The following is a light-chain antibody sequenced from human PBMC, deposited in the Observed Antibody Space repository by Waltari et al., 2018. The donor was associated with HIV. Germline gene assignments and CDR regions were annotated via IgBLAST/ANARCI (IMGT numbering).Light chain of an antibody. CDR3: QQYGSSPGT. CDR2: GAS. V-gene: IGKV3-20*01. Sequence: EIVLTQSPGTLSLSPGERATLSCRASQSVSSSYLAWYQNKPGQPPRLLSYGASSRGTGIPDRFSGSGSGTDFTLTISRLEPEDFAVYYCQQYGSSPGTFGQGTKLEIK. CDR1: QSVSSSY. J-gene: IGKJ2*01.